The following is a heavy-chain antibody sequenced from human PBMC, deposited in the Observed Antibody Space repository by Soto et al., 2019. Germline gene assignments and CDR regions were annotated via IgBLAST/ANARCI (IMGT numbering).Heavy chain of an antibody. CDR3: ARSGYNWNDGARGYFDY. Sequence: GGSLRLSCAASGFTFSSYEMNWVRQAPGKGLEWVSYISSSGRTIYYADSVKGRFTISRDNAKNSLYLQMNSLRAEDAAVYYCARSGYNWNDGARGYFDYWGQGTLVTVSS. V-gene: IGHV3-48*03. J-gene: IGHJ4*02. D-gene: IGHD1-20*01. CDR2: ISSSGRTI. CDR1: GFTFSSYE.